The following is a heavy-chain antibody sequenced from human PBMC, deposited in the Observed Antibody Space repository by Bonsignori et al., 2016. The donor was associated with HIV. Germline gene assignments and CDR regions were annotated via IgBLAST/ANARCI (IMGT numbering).Heavy chain of an antibody. V-gene: IGHV1-18*01. Sequence: WVRQAPGQGLEWMGWISAYNGNTNYAQKLQGRVTMTTDTSTSTAYMELRSLRSDDTAVYYCARDEELCDYWGQGTLVTVSS. D-gene: IGHD1-7*01. CDR3: ARDEELCDY. J-gene: IGHJ4*02. CDR2: ISAYNGNT.